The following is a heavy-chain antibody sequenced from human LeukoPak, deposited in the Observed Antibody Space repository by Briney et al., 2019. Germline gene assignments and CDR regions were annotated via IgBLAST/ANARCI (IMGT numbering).Heavy chain of an antibody. J-gene: IGHJ4*02. V-gene: IGHV4-39*01. CDR1: GGSISSSSFC. CDR3: ARHPGRLFDY. CDR2: IYYSGNT. Sequence: SETLSLTCTVSGGSISSSSFCWGWIRQPPGKGLEWIGSIYYSGNTYYSPSLKSRVSISVDTSKNQFSLKLNSETAADTAVYYCARHPGRLFDYWGQGTLVTVSS.